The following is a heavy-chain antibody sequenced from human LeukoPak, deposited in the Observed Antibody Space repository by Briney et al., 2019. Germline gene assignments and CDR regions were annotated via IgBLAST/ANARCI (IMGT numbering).Heavy chain of an antibody. V-gene: IGHV3-74*01. CDR2: INNDGSST. CDR1: GFTFSSYA. CDR3: ARDGLAAATLHWCFDL. Sequence: GGSLRLSCAASGFTFSSYAMSWVRQAPGKGLVWVSRINNDGSSTSYADSVQGRFTISRDNARNSLYLQMNSLRAEDTAVYYCARDGLAAATLHWCFDLWGRGTLVTVSS. J-gene: IGHJ2*01. D-gene: IGHD2-15*01.